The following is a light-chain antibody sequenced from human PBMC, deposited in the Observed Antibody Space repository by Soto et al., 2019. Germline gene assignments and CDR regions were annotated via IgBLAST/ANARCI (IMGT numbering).Light chain of an antibody. V-gene: IGLV2-14*03. CDR1: SSDVGAFNY. Sequence: QSVLAQPASVSGSPGQARTISCSGTSSDVGAFNYVSWYQQHPGKAPKLMIYDVSNRPSGVSNRFSGSKSGNTASLTISGLRAEDEADYYCNSYTGNNTYVFGTGTKVTVL. J-gene: IGLJ1*01. CDR2: DVS. CDR3: NSYTGNNTYV.